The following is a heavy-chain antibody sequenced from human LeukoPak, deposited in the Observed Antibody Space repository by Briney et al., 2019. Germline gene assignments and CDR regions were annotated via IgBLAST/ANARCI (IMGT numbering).Heavy chain of an antibody. Sequence: PGGSLRLSCAASGFTFSSYAMGWVRQAPGKGPEWVSSISGSGGHTYFADSVEGRFTISGDNSKNTLDLQMNSLRVEDTATYYCAKYRDIFPTPPDCWGQGTLVTVSS. CDR3: AKYRDIFPTPPDC. CDR2: ISGSGGHT. CDR1: GFTFSSYA. V-gene: IGHV3-23*01. J-gene: IGHJ4*02. D-gene: IGHD3-9*01.